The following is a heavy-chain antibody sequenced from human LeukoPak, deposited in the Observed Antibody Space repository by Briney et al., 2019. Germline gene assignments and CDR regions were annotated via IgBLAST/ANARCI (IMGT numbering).Heavy chain of an antibody. D-gene: IGHD3-22*01. V-gene: IGHV3-11*04. CDR3: AREPRGYYDSRGCHHDY. CDR1: GFTFSDYY. J-gene: IGHJ4*02. Sequence: PGGSLRLSCAASGFTFSDYYMNWIRQAPGKGLEWISYITSSGSIIYYADSVKGRFTISRDNAKNSLYLQLNSLRVEDTAVYYCAREPRGYYDSRGCHHDYWGQGTLVTVSS. CDR2: ITSSGSII.